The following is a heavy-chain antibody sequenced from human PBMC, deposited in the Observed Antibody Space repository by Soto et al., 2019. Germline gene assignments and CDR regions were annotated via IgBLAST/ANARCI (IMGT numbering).Heavy chain of an antibody. CDR2: ISGSGGST. CDR3: AREVHTAMAPAFDY. CDR1: GFTFSSYA. D-gene: IGHD5-18*01. V-gene: IGHV3-23*01. Sequence: GSLRLSCAASGFTFSSYAMSWVRQAPGKGLEWVSAISGSGGSTYYADSVTGRFTISRDNSKNTLYLQMNSPRAEDTAVYYCAREVHTAMAPAFDYWGQGTPVTVSS. J-gene: IGHJ4*02.